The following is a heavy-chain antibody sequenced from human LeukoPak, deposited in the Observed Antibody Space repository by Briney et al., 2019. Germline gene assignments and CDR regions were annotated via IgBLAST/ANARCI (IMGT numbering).Heavy chain of an antibody. CDR3: AREGEVITFGDVIVRNGFDY. CDR2: IYHSGST. V-gene: IGHV4-4*02. CDR1: GGSISSSNW. J-gene: IGHJ4*02. Sequence: SETLSLTCAVSGGSISSSNWWSWVRQPPGKGLEWIGEIYHSGSTNYNPSLRSRVTISVDKSKNQFSLKLGSVTAADTAVYYCAREGEVITFGDVIVRNGFDYWGQGTLVTVSS. D-gene: IGHD3-16*02.